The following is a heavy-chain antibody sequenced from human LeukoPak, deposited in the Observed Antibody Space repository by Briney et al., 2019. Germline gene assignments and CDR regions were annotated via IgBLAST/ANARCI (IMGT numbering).Heavy chain of an antibody. CDR2: ISYDGSNK. V-gene: IGHV3-30*03. J-gene: IGHJ4*02. D-gene: IGHD6-19*01. Sequence: GGSLRLSCAASGFTFSSYGMHWVRQAPGKGLEWVAVISYDGSNKYYADSVKGRFIISRDNSKNTLYLQMNSLRAEDTAVYYCATPGYSSGWYGGPFDYWGQGTLVTVSS. CDR3: ATPGYSSGWYGGPFDY. CDR1: GFTFSSYG.